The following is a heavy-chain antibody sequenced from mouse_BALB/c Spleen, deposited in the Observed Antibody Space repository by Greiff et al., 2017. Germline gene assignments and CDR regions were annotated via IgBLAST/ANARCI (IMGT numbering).Heavy chain of an antibody. J-gene: IGHJ4*01. CDR1: GFTFSRYT. V-gene: IGHV5-12-2*01. Sequence: EVQLVESGGGLVQPGGSLKLSCAASGFTFSRYTMSWVRQTPEKRLEWVAYISNGGGSTYYPDTVKGRFTISRDNAKNTLDLQMSSLKSEDTAMYYWARHELGPYAMDYWGQGTSVTVSS. D-gene: IGHD3-1*01. CDR2: ISNGGGST. CDR3: ARHELGPYAMDY.